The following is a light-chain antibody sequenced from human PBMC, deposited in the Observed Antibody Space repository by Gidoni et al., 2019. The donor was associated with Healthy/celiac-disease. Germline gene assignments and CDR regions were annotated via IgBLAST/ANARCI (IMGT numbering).Light chain of an antibody. CDR3: AAWDDSLNGVV. V-gene: IGLV1-44*01. CDR1: SSNIGRNP. Sequence: QSVLTQPPSASGTPGQRVTISCSGSSSNIGRNPVNWYQQRPGTAPKLLIYSNNQRPSGVPDRFPGSKSGTSASLAISGLQSEDEADYYCAAWDDSLNGVVFGGGTKLTV. J-gene: IGLJ2*01. CDR2: SNN.